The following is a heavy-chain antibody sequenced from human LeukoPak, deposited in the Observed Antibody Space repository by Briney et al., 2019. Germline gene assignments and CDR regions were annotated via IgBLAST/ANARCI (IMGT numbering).Heavy chain of an antibody. D-gene: IGHD6-6*01. CDR3: ARRGAAARLRLLSYFDY. J-gene: IGHJ4*02. CDR1: GGSFSGYY. CDR2: INHSGST. Sequence: SETLSLTCAVSGGSFSGYYWSWIRQPPGKGLEWIGEINHSGSTNYNPSLKSRVTISVDTSKNQFSLKLSSVTAADTAVYYCARRGAAARLRLLSYFDYWGQGTLVTVSS. V-gene: IGHV4-34*01.